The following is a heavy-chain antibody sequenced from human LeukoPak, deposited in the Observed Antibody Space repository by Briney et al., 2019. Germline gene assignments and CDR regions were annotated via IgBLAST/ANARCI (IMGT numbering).Heavy chain of an antibody. CDR3: ARDRYDSSGYWVNVDY. J-gene: IGHJ4*02. CDR1: GYTFTGYY. Sequence: ASVKVSCKASGYTFTGYYIHWVRQAPGQGLEWMGRINPNSGGTNYAQKFQGRVTMTRDTSISTAYMELSRLRSDDTAVYYCARDRYDSSGYWVNVDYWGQGTLVTVSS. V-gene: IGHV1-2*06. D-gene: IGHD3-22*01. CDR2: INPNSGGT.